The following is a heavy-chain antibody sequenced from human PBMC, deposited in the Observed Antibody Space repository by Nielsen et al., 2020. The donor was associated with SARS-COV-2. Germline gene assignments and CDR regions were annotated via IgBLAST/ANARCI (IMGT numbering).Heavy chain of an antibody. D-gene: IGHD6-13*01. CDR3: ARVRQQLAYFDY. CDR1: GGSISSYY. Sequence: GSLRLSCTVSGGSISSYYWSWIRQPPGKGLEWIGYIYYSGSTNYNPSLKSRVTISVDTSKNQFSLKLSSVTAADTAVYYCARVRQQLAYFDYWSQGILVTVSS. CDR2: IYYSGST. J-gene: IGHJ4*02. V-gene: IGHV4-59*01.